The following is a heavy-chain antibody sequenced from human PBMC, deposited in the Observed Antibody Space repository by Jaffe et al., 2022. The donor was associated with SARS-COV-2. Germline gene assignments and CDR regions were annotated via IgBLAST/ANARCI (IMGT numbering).Heavy chain of an antibody. D-gene: IGHD3-10*01. CDR3: AKEPPGFGKGYYGMDV. J-gene: IGHJ6*02. V-gene: IGHV3-9*01. Sequence: EVQLVESGGGLVQPGRSLRLSCAASGFTFDDYAMHWVRQAPGKGLEWVSGISWNSGSIGYADSVKGRFTISRDNAKNSLYLQMNSLRAEDTALYYCAKEPPGFGKGYYGMDVWGQGTTVTVSS. CDR2: ISWNSGSI. CDR1: GFTFDDYA.